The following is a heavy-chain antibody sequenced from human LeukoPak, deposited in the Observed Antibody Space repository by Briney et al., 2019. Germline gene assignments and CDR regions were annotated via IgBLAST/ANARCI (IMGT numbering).Heavy chain of an antibody. D-gene: IGHD3-10*01. CDR2: INSDGSSQ. Sequence: GGSLRLSCAAPGFTFSTYWMHWVRQAPGKGLVWVSRINSDGSSQSYADPVKGRFTISRDNAKNTLYLQMNSLRAEDTAVYYCARVSYYYGSGSYRPTAVYYFDYWGQGTLVTVSS. CDR1: GFTFSTYW. V-gene: IGHV3-74*01. J-gene: IGHJ4*02. CDR3: ARVSYYYGSGSYRPTAVYYFDY.